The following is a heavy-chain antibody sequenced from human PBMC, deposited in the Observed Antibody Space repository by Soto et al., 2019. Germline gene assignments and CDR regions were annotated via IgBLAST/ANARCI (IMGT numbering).Heavy chain of an antibody. D-gene: IGHD5-18*01. V-gene: IGHV1-69*12. J-gene: IGHJ4*02. CDR1: GGTFSTYA. CDR2: IIPMFGTA. Sequence: QVQLVQSGAEVKKPESSVKVSCKAPGGTFSTYAISWVRQAPGQGLEWMGGIIPMFGTANYAQRFQDRVTIAADESTSTGYMGLSSRGSEDTAVDFCASGIQLWLRRINNGYSGWGQGTLVTVSS. CDR3: ASGIQLWLRRINNGYSG.